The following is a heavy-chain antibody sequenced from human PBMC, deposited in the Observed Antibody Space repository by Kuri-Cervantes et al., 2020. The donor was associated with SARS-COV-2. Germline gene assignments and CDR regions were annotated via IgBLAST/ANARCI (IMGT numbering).Heavy chain of an antibody. J-gene: IGHJ3*02. CDR2: INPNSGGT. CDR3: ARDPGGLDAFDI. D-gene: IGHD4-23*01. CDR1: GYTFTGYY. V-gene: IGHV1-2*06. Sequence: ASVKVSCKASGYTFTGYYMHWVRQAPGQGLEWMGRINPNSGGTNYAQKFQGRVTMTRDTSISTAYMELSRLRSDDVAVYYCARDPGGLDAFDIWGQGTMVTVSS.